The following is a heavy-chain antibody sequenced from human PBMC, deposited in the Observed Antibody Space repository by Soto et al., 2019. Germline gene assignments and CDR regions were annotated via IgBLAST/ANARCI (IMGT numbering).Heavy chain of an antibody. CDR1: GFTFSSFS. J-gene: IGHJ4*02. D-gene: IGHD3-3*01. Sequence: EVHLVESGGGLVKPGGSLRLSCAASGFTFSSFSMNWVRQAPGKGLEWISSISGSSTYIYYADSVKGRFTISRDNSKNSLYLQMNSLRADDTAVYYCARVRVAGISDYWGQGTLVTVSS. V-gene: IGHV3-21*01. CDR3: ARVRVAGISDY. CDR2: ISGSSTYI.